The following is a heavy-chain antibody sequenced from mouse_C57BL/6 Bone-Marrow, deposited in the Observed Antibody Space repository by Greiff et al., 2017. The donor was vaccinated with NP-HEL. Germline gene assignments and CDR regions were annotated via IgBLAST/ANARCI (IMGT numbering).Heavy chain of an antibody. CDR1: GFTFTDYY. CDR2: IRNNANGYTT. CDR3: AGLLTAYAMDY. Sequence: EVKLMESGGGLVQPGGSLSLSCAASGFTFTDYYMSWVRQPPGKALEWLGFIRNNANGYTTEYSASVKGRFTISRDDSQSILYLPMNALGAEDSATYYCAGLLTAYAMDYWGQGTSVTVSS. V-gene: IGHV7-3*01. D-gene: IGHD6-1*01. J-gene: IGHJ4*01.